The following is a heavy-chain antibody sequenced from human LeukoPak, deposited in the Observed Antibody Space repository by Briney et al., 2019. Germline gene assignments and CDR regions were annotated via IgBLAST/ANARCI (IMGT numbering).Heavy chain of an antibody. CDR3: ARERKWDYYDSSGYYRGVYFDY. Sequence: SVKVSCKASGGTFSSHAISWVRQAPGQGLEWMGRIIPIFGIANYAQKFQGRVTITADKSTSTAYMELSSLRSEDTAVYYCARERKWDYYDSSGYYRGVYFDYWGQGTLVTVSS. CDR1: GGTFSSHA. V-gene: IGHV1-69*04. J-gene: IGHJ4*02. CDR2: IIPIFGIA. D-gene: IGHD3-22*01.